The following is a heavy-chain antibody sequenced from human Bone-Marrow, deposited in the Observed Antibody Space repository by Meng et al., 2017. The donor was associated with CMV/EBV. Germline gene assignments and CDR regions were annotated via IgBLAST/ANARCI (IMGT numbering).Heavy chain of an antibody. CDR3: ARDHESIAARLYYGMDV. D-gene: IGHD6-6*01. V-gene: IGHV1-69*10. CDR1: GGTFSSYA. Sequence: SAKVSCKASGGTFSSYAISWVRQAPGQGLEWMGGIIPILGIANYAQKFQGRVTITADKSTSTAYMELSSLRSEDTAVYYCARDHESIAARLYYGMDVWGQGTTVTVSS. J-gene: IGHJ6*02. CDR2: IIPILGIA.